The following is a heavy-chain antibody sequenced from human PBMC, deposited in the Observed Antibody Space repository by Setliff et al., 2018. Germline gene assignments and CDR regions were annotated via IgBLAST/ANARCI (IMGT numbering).Heavy chain of an antibody. J-gene: IGHJ4*02. D-gene: IGHD3-3*01. CDR3: ARDASYNFWSGYRGAFDY. CDR1: GYTFTSYY. V-gene: IGHV1-46*01. CDR2: INPSGGST. Sequence: VASVKVSCKASGYTFTSYYMHWVRQAPGQGLEWMGIINPSGGSTSYAQKFQGRVTMTRDTSTSTVYMELSSLRSEDTAVYYCARDASYNFWSGYRGAFDYWGQGTLVTVSS.